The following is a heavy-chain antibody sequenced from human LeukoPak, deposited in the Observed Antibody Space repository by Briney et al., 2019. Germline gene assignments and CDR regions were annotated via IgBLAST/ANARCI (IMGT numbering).Heavy chain of an antibody. D-gene: IGHD6-19*01. CDR2: IYYSGNT. Sequence: SETLSLTCTVSSGSISSYYWSWIRQPPGKGLEWIGYIYYSGNTNYNPSLKSRVTISVDTSKNQFSLKLSSVTAADTAVYYCARDSYQGVAGCFDIWGQGTMVTVSS. V-gene: IGHV4-59*01. J-gene: IGHJ3*02. CDR1: SGSISSYY. CDR3: ARDSYQGVAGCFDI.